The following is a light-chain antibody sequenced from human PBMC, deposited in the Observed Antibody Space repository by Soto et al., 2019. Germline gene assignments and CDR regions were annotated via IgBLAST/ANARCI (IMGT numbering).Light chain of an antibody. V-gene: IGKV3-15*01. CDR3: QQYTNWPPYT. CDR2: GAS. Sequence: EIVMTQSPATLSVSPGERATLSCRASQSVSSNLAWYQQKPGQAPRLLIYGASTRAPGIPARFSGSGSGTEFTLPISSLQSEDFAVYYCQQYTNWPPYTFGQGTKLEIK. J-gene: IGKJ2*01. CDR1: QSVSSN.